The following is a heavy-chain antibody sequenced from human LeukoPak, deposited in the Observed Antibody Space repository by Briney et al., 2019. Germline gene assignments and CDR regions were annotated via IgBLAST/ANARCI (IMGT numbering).Heavy chain of an antibody. J-gene: IGHJ3*02. CDR1: GFTFSSYA. D-gene: IGHD3-3*01. V-gene: IGHV3-23*01. CDR3: AKDDGHAARFLEWLSPDAFDI. CDR2: ISGSGGST. Sequence: GGSLRLSCAASGFTFSSYAMSWVRQAPGKGLEWVSAISGSGGSTYYADSVKGRFTISRDNSKNTLYLQMNSLRAEDTAVYYCAKDDGHAARFLEWLSPDAFDIWGQGTIVTVSS.